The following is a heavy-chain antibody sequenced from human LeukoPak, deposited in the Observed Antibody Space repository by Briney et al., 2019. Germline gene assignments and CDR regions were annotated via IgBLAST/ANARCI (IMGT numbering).Heavy chain of an antibody. CDR3: ARMYGSYGPNFDY. V-gene: IGHV2-70*01. D-gene: IGHD1-26*01. Sequence: SGPALVKPTQTLTLTCTFSGFSLNTNGMCVGWIRQPPGMALEWLALIDRDEDKFYSVSLRTRLTISKDTSKDQVILTMTDMDPVDTATYYCARMYGSYGPNFDYWGQGMLVTVPS. CDR2: IDRDEDK. J-gene: IGHJ4*02. CDR1: GFSLNTNGMC.